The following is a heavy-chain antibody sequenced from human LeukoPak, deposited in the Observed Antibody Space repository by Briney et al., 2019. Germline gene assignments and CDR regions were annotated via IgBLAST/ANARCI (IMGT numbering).Heavy chain of an antibody. J-gene: IGHJ4*02. Sequence: SETLSLTCTVSGGSISSYYWSWIRQPPGKGLEWFGYIYYSGGTNYNPSLKSRVTISVDTSKNQFSLKLSSVTAADTAVYYCARAGTKRYDSSGYFFDYWGQGTLVTVSS. CDR3: ARAGTKRYDSSGYFFDY. D-gene: IGHD3-22*01. CDR2: IYYSGGT. CDR1: GGSISSYY. V-gene: IGHV4-59*01.